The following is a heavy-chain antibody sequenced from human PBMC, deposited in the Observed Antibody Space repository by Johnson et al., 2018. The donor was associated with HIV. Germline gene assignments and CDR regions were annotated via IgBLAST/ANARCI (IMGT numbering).Heavy chain of an antibody. J-gene: IGHJ3*02. Sequence: EVQLVESGGGLVQPGGPLRLSCAASGFTVSSNYMSWVRQAPGKGLEWVSVIYSGGSTYYADSVKGRFTISRDNSKNTLYLQMNSLRAEDTAVYYCARDASYYGSANDAFDIWGQGTMVTVSS. V-gene: IGHV3-66*01. CDR1: GFTVSSNY. CDR3: ARDASYYGSANDAFDI. CDR2: IYSGGST. D-gene: IGHD3-10*01.